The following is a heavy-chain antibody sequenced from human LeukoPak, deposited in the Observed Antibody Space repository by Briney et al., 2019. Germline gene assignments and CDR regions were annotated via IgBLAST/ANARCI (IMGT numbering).Heavy chain of an antibody. CDR2: ISSSGSTI. Sequence: GGSLRLSCAASGFTFSSYEMNWVRQAPGKGLEWVSYISSSGSTIYYADSVKGRFTISRDNAKNSLYLQMNSLRAEDTAVYYCARSGAGGYVDYWGQGTLVTVSS. CDR3: ARSGAGGYVDY. V-gene: IGHV3-48*03. CDR1: GFTFSSYE. J-gene: IGHJ4*02. D-gene: IGHD3-10*01.